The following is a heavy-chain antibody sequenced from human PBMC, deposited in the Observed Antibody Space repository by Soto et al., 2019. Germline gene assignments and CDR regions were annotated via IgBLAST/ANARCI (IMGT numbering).Heavy chain of an antibody. CDR2: IRSKAYGGTT. CDR1: GFTFGDYA. D-gene: IGHD4-4*01. Sequence: GGSLRLSCTASGFTFGDYAMSWFRQAPGKGLEWVGFIRSKAYGGTTEYAASVKGRFTISRDDSKTIASLQMNSLKTEDTAVYYCTRGLSVTTRLWYYYYMDVWGKATTVTVSS. V-gene: IGHV3-49*03. J-gene: IGHJ6*03. CDR3: TRGLSVTTRLWYYYYMDV.